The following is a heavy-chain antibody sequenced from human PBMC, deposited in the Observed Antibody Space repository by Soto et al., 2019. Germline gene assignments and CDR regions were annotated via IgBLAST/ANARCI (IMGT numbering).Heavy chain of an antibody. D-gene: IGHD4-17*01. V-gene: IGHV3-53*01. CDR3: ARDGAMTTCFEYFLH. Sequence: EVQLVESGGGLIQPGGSLRLSCAASGFTVSSNYMSWVRQAPGKGLEWVSTIYSSGRTFYADSVKGRFTISRDNSXISLYLQMDSLRVEDTAVYYCARDGAMTTCFEYFLHWGQGTLVTVSS. CDR1: GFTVSSNY. J-gene: IGHJ1*01. CDR2: IYSSGRT.